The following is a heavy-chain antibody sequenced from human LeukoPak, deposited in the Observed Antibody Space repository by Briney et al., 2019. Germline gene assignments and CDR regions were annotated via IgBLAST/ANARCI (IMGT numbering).Heavy chain of an antibody. CDR1: GYSLSSGYY. CDR3: ARVGLQYYDFWNGYYTGSAFDY. CDR2: IYHIGST. D-gene: IGHD3-3*01. Sequence: SETLSLTCTVSGYSLSSGYYWGWIGQPPGKGREWIGSIYHIGSTYYNPSLKRRGTISLDTSKKQFSLKLSPVTAADTAVYYCARVGLQYYDFWNGYYTGSAFDYWGQGTLVTVSS. V-gene: IGHV4-38-2*02. J-gene: IGHJ4*02.